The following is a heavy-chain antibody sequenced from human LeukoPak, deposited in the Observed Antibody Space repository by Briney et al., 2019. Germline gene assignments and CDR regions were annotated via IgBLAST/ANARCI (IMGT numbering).Heavy chain of an antibody. CDR3: ARDSANYYDSSGYYNAFDV. V-gene: IGHV3-74*01. D-gene: IGHD3-22*01. Sequence: QSGGSLRLSCAASGFTFSIYWMHWVRQAPGKGLEWVSRINSDGSGTISADSVKGRFTISRDNAKNTLYLQMNSLRPGDTAAYYCARDSANYYDSSGYYNAFDVWGQGTMVTVSS. J-gene: IGHJ3*01. CDR1: GFTFSIYW. CDR2: INSDGSGT.